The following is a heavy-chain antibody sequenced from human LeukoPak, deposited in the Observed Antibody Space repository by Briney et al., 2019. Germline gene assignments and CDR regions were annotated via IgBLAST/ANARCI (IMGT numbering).Heavy chain of an antibody. CDR1: GYTLTELS. Sequence: ASVKVSCKVSGYTLTELSMHWVRQAPGKGLEWMGGFDPEDGETIYAQKFQGRVTMHEDTSTDTAYMELSSLRSEDTAVYYCATDPIYSGYAFRFDYWGQGTLVTVSS. CDR2: FDPEDGET. V-gene: IGHV1-24*01. CDR3: ATDPIYSGYAFRFDY. J-gene: IGHJ4*02. D-gene: IGHD5-12*01.